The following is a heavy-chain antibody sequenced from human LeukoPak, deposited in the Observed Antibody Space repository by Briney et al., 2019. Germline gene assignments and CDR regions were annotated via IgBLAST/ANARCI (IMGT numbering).Heavy chain of an antibody. CDR1: GGSISGYY. CDR2: IYTNGDT. D-gene: IGHD6-13*01. Sequence: SETLSLTCTVSGGSISGYYWSWIRQPAGQGLEWIGRIYTNGDTKFNPSLKSRVAMSVDTSKNQLSLKLRPVTAADTAVYYCARAAGAAGGQYFDYWGQGTLVTVSS. CDR3: ARAAGAAGGQYFDY. J-gene: IGHJ4*02. V-gene: IGHV4-4*07.